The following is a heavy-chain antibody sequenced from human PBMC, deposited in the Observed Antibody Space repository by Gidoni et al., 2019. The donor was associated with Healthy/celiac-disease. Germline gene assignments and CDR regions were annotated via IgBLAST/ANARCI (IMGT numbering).Heavy chain of an antibody. Sequence: QVQLQESGPGLVTPSETLSPTSPVSGGPASSGSYYWRWLRQPPGKGLEWIGYIYYSGSTNYNPSLKSRVTISVDTSKNQFSLKLSSVTAADTAVYYCARGGSGYYYALDYWGQGTLVTVSS. J-gene: IGHJ4*02. CDR2: IYYSGST. D-gene: IGHD3-22*01. CDR1: GGPASSGSYY. V-gene: IGHV4-61*01. CDR3: ARGGSGYYYALDY.